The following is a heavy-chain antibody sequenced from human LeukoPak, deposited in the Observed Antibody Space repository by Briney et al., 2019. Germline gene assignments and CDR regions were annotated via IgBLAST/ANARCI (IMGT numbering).Heavy chain of an antibody. CDR2: IYTSGST. D-gene: IGHD1-1*01. CDR3: ARHSLALELDAFDI. V-gene: IGHV4-4*09. Sequence: SETLSLTCTVSGGSISSYYWSWIRQPPGKGLEWIGYIYTSGSTNYNPSLESRVTISVDTSKNQFSLKLSSVTAADTAVYYCARHSLALELDAFDIWGQGTMVTVSS. J-gene: IGHJ3*02. CDR1: GGSISSYY.